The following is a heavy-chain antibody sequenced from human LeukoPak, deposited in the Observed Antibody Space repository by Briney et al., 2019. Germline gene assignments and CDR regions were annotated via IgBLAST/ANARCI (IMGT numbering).Heavy chain of an antibody. J-gene: IGHJ4*02. Sequence: SGYSLTELSIHWVRQAPGKGLEWVAVISYDGSNKYYADSVKGRFTISRDNSKNTLYLQINSLRAEDTAVYYCANRYCSGGNCYYGEYGFNYWGQGTLVTVSS. CDR1: GYSLTELS. CDR2: ISYDGSNK. D-gene: IGHD2-15*01. CDR3: ANRYCSGGNCYYGEYGFNY. V-gene: IGHV3-30*04.